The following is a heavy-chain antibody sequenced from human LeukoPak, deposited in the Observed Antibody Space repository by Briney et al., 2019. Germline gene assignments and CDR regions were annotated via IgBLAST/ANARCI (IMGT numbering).Heavy chain of an antibody. V-gene: IGHV4-34*01. CDR2: INHSGST. CDR3: ATSYSSSYYYYMDV. Sequence: SETLSLTCAVYGGSFSGYYWSWIRQPPGKGLEWIGEINHSGSTNYNPSLKSRVTISVDTSKNQFSLKLSSVTAADTAVYYCATSYSSSYYYYMDVWGKGTTVTVSS. CDR1: GGSFSGYY. D-gene: IGHD6-6*01. J-gene: IGHJ6*03.